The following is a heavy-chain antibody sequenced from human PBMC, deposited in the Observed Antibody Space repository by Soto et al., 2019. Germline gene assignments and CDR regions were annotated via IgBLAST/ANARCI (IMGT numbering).Heavy chain of an antibody. CDR3: ARHLHSSNIIMITFGGVIVI. D-gene: IGHD3-16*02. Sequence: QLQLQESGPGLVKPSETLSLTCTVSGGSISSSSYYWGWIRQPPGKGLEWIGSIYYSGSTYYNPSLKSRVTISVDTSKNQFSLKLSSVTAADTAVYYCARHLHSSNIIMITFGGVIVIWGQGTMVTVSS. CDR2: IYYSGST. J-gene: IGHJ3*02. V-gene: IGHV4-39*01. CDR1: GGSISSSSYY.